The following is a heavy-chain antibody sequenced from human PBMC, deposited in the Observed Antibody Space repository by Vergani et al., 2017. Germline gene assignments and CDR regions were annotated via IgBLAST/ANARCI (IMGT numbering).Heavy chain of an antibody. J-gene: IGHJ4*02. CDR3: ARHISVVRPSSMTAFDY. Sequence: QVQLHQWGAGLLKPSETLSLTCAVYGESFSAYYWSWIRQPPGKGLEWIGEINHSGSTNYNPSLKSRITISVDTSKNQFSLKLSSVTAADTAVYYCARHISVVRPSSMTAFDYWGQGTLVTVSS. CDR1: GESFSAYY. V-gene: IGHV4-34*01. CDR2: INHSGST. D-gene: IGHD2-21*01.